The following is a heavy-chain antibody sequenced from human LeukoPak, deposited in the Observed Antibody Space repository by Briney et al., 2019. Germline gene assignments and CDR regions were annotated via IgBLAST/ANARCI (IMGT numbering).Heavy chain of an antibody. V-gene: IGHV6-1*01. D-gene: IGHD3-22*01. J-gene: IGHJ3*02. Sequence: SQTLSLTCAISGDSVNSAAWNWIRQSPSRGLEWLGRTYYRSKWYNDYEVSVKSRITINPDTSKNQFSLQLNSVTPEDTAMYYCARADRRGGAFDIWGQGTMVTVSS. CDR1: GDSVNSAA. CDR2: TYYRSKWYN. CDR3: ARADRRGGAFDI.